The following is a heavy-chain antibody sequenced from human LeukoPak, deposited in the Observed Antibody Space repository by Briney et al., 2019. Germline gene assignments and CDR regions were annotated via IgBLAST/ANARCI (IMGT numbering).Heavy chain of an antibody. V-gene: IGHV3-23*01. Sequence: GGSLRLSCAASGFTFSRYAMSWVRQAPGKGLEWVSGISGSDDSTYYAHSVKGRFTISRDNSKNTLYLQMNSLRAEDTAVYYCAKDRVVYCGGDCSNFDYWGQGTLVTVPS. CDR1: GFTFSRYA. J-gene: IGHJ4*02. D-gene: IGHD2-21*02. CDR3: AKDRVVYCGGDCSNFDY. CDR2: ISGSDDST.